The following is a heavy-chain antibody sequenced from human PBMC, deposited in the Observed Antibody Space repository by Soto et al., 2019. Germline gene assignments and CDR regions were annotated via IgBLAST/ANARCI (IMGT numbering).Heavy chain of an antibody. D-gene: IGHD3-16*02. V-gene: IGHV1-18*01. CDR2: ISGYNGAT. CDR3: ATFYRHCWPRGNLDQ. CDR1: GYTLTSYG. Sequence: QLQLVQSGAEVKKPGASVKVSCKASGYTLTSYGISWVRQAPGQGLEWMGWISGYNGATNYAYKLQGRVTMTTDTSTSTAYIELRSLRPDDTAVYYCATFYRHCWPRGNLDQWGQGTLVTVSS. J-gene: IGHJ4*02.